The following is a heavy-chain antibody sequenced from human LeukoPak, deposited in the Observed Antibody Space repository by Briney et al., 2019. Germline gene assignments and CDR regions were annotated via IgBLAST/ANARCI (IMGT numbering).Heavy chain of an antibody. CDR3: AREERSIASDC. Sequence: ASVKVSCMASGGTLSSYVISWVRQAPGQGREGMGGIFPIFGTENYAQKFQRSVTIPAHKSTSTAYMELSSLRSEDTAVYYWAREERSIASDCWVEPTLDTVRS. J-gene: IGHJ4*02. CDR1: GGTLSSYV. D-gene: IGHD1-1*01. CDR2: IFPIFGTE. V-gene: IGHV1-69*06.